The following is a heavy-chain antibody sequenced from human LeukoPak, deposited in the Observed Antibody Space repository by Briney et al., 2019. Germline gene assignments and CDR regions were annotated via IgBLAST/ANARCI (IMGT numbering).Heavy chain of an antibody. D-gene: IGHD3-16*01. CDR3: AKRSSPGDYAAYYYQGLDV. V-gene: IGHV3-23*05. Sequence: GGSVRLSRPASGFMFSSYELSSLRPAPGKGLEWVSGVHGSGGGTYYPEPVKGRFTISRDCSKNTLHLQMNRLRGEDTAVYYSAKRSSPGDYAAYYYQGLDVWGQGTTVTVSS. CDR1: GFMFSSYE. CDR2: VHGSGGGT. J-gene: IGHJ6*02.